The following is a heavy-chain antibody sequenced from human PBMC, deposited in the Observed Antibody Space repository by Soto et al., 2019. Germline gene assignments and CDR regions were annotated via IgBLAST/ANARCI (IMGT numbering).Heavy chain of an antibody. Sequence: PSETLSLTCAVSGGSISSYYWSWIRQPPGKGLEWIGYIYYSGSTNYNPSLKSRVTISVDTSKNQFSLKLSSVTAADTAVYYCARGELLCFGEVFRYYFDYWGQGTLVTVSS. J-gene: IGHJ4*02. V-gene: IGHV4-59*08. CDR2: IYYSGST. CDR1: GGSISSYY. CDR3: ARGELLCFGEVFRYYFDY. D-gene: IGHD3-10*01.